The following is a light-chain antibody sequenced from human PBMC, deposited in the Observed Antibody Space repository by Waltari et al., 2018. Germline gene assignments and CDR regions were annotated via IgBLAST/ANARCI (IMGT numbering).Light chain of an antibody. V-gene: IGLV2-23*01. CDR1: SSDVGSYNL. CDR3: SSYAGSSTSWV. J-gene: IGLJ3*02. CDR2: EGS. Sequence: QSALTQPASVSGSPGQSITISCTGTSSDVGSYNLVSWYQQHPGKAPKLMFYEGSKRPSGVSNRFSGSKSGNTASLTISGLQAEDEADYYCSSYAGSSTSWVFGGGTKLTVL.